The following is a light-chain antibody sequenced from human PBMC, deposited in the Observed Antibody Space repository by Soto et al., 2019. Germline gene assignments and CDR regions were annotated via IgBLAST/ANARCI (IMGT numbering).Light chain of an antibody. V-gene: IGKV1-9*01. Sequence: DIQLTQSPSFMSASVGDRVTMTYRASQGISTYLAWYQQTPGKAPNLLIYSASTLQRGVPSRFSGSGSGTEFTLTISSLQPEDFATYYCQQLNSYPLTFGGGTKVEIK. CDR1: QGISTY. CDR3: QQLNSYPLT. J-gene: IGKJ4*01. CDR2: SAS.